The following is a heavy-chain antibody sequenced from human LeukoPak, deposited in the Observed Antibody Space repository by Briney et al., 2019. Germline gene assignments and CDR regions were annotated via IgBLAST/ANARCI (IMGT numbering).Heavy chain of an antibody. D-gene: IGHD1-26*01. Sequence: ALVKVSCKVSGYTLTELSMHWVRQAPGKGLEWMGGFDPEDGETIYAQKFQGRVTMTEDTSTDTAYMELRSLRSDDTAVYYCARSVGATVEFDYWGQGTLVTVSS. J-gene: IGHJ4*02. V-gene: IGHV1-24*01. CDR3: ARSVGATVEFDY. CDR1: GYTLTELS. CDR2: FDPEDGET.